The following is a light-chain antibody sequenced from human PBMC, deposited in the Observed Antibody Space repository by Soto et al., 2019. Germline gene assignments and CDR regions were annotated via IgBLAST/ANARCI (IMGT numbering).Light chain of an antibody. CDR3: SSYTSSSTLLV. J-gene: IGLJ1*01. CDR1: SSDVGGYNY. Sequence: QSVLTQPASVSGSPGQSITISCTGTSSDVGGYNYVSWYQQHPGKAPKLMTYDVSNRPSGVSNRFSGSKSGNTASLTISGLQAEDEADYYCSSYTSSSTLLVFGTGTRSPS. CDR2: DVS. V-gene: IGLV2-14*01.